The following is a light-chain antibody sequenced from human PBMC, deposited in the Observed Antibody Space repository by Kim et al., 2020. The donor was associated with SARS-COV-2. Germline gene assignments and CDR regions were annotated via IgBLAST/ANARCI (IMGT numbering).Light chain of an antibody. CDR1: SSDVGGYNY. Sequence: GQSTTISGTETSSDVGGYNYVSWYQQHPGKAPKLMIYDVSNRPSGVSNRFSGSKSGNAASLTISGLQAEDEADYYCSSYTSSSTVVFGGGTQLTVL. CDR2: DVS. CDR3: SSYTSSSTVV. V-gene: IGLV2-14*03. J-gene: IGLJ2*01.